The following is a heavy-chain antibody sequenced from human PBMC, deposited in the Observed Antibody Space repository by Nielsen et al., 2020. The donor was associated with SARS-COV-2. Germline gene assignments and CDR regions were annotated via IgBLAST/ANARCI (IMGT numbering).Heavy chain of an antibody. Sequence: WVRQAPGQGLEWMGWINPNSGGTNYAQKFQGWVTMTRDTSISTAYMELSRLRSDDTAVYYCARVPSDYDTLTGYYKGGWFDSWGQGTLVTVSS. CDR3: ARVPSDYDTLTGYYKGGWFDS. CDR2: INPNSGGT. D-gene: IGHD3-9*01. V-gene: IGHV1-2*04. J-gene: IGHJ5*01.